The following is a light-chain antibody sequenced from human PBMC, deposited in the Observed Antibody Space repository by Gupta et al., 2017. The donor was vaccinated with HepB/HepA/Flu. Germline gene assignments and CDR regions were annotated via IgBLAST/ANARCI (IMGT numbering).Light chain of an antibody. V-gene: IGLV2-23*02. CDR1: SSDVGTYNL. CDR3: CSYAGGSTVV. Sequence: SALTQPPSVSGSPGQSITISCTGTSSDVGTYNLVSWYQQHPGKAPKLMIYEVNKWPSGFSNRFSGSKSGNTASLTISGLQAEDEADYYCCSYAGGSTVVFGGGTKLTVL. J-gene: IGLJ2*01. CDR2: EVN.